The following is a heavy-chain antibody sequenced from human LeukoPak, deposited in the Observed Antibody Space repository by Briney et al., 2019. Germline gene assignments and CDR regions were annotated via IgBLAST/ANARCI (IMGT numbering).Heavy chain of an antibody. CDR3: ARDKRDDFGAVSTQVY. CDR1: GFTVSNYL. J-gene: IGHJ4*02. D-gene: IGHD3/OR15-3a*01. V-gene: IGHV3-7*01. CDR2: IKEDGREK. Sequence: PGGSLPLPHARSGFTVSNYLLNEVDQAPGKGLQWVANIKEDGREKYYVDSVKGRVTISRDNAKNSLYRQMKRLRAEDTAVYYCARDKRDDFGAVSTQVYWGQGPLVTVSS.